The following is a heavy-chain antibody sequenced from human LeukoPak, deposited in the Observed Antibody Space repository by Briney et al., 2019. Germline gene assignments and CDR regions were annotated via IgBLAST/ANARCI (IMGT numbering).Heavy chain of an antibody. CDR3: AREAVGFQGDY. CDR2: ISSSSTTI. D-gene: IGHD6-13*01. V-gene: IGHV3-48*02. Sequence: GGSLRLSCAASGFTFNNYNMNWVRQAPGKGLEWISYISSSSTTIYYADSVKGRFTISRDNAKNSLYRQMNSLRDEDSAVYYCAREAVGFQGDYWGQGTLVTVSS. J-gene: IGHJ4*02. CDR1: GFTFNNYN.